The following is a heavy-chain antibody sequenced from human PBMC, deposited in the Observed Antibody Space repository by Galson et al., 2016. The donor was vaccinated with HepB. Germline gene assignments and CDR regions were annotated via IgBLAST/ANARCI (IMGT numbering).Heavy chain of an antibody. CDR3: ARELVRSAFDL. J-gene: IGHJ3*01. D-gene: IGHD6-6*01. CDR1: GFTLSGSG. CDR2: ISSSVSTI. Sequence: SLRLSCAASGFTLSGSGLNWVRQAPGKGLQWVSYISSSVSTIYYADSVKGRFTISRDNAKNSVYLQMHSLRDDDTAVYFCARELVRSAFDLWGQGTMVTVSS. V-gene: IGHV3-48*02.